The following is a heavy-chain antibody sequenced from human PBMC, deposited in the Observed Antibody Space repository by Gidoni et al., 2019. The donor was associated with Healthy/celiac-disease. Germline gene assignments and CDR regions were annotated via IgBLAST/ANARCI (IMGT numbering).Heavy chain of an antibody. J-gene: IGHJ4*02. CDR3: VKDHSGNLDY. Sequence: EVQLVESGGGVVKPGGSRRLSCSAYGFTFSSYAMHWVRQAPGKGLEYVSAISSNGGSRYYADSVKGRFTISRDNSKNTLYLQMSSLRAEDTAVYYCVKDHSGNLDYWGQGTLVTVSS. CDR1: GFTFSSYA. D-gene: IGHD1-26*01. V-gene: IGHV3-64D*09. CDR2: ISSNGGSR.